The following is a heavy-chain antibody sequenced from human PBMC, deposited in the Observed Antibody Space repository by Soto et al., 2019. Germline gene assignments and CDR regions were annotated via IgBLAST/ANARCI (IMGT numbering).Heavy chain of an antibody. CDR2: IYYSGST. V-gene: IGHV4-59*12. CDR1: VGSISSYY. CDR3: ARGFGTWIQLWLHPYYFDY. Sequence: SETLSLTCTVSVGSISSYYWSWIRQPPGKGLEWIGYIYYSGSTYYNPSLKSRVTISVDTSKNQFSLKLSSVTAADTAVYYCARGFGTWIQLWLHPYYFDYWGQGTLVTVSS. J-gene: IGHJ4*02. D-gene: IGHD5-18*01.